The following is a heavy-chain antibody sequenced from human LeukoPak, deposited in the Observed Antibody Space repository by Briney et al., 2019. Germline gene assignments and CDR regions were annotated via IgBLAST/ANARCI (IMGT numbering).Heavy chain of an antibody. CDR3: ASGETTAFDY. CDR2: IYSGGST. J-gene: IGHJ4*02. Sequence: GVSLRLSCAGSGFTVSRNYMSWVRQAPGKGLEWVSVIYSGGSTYYADSVKGRFTISRDKSKNTQYLQMNSLRAEDTAVYYCASGETTAFDYWGQGTLVTVSS. V-gene: IGHV3-66*01. D-gene: IGHD4-11*01. CDR1: GFTVSRNY.